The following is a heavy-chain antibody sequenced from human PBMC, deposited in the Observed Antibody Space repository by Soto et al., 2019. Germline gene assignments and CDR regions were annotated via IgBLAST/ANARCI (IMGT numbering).Heavy chain of an antibody. Sequence: PSETLSLTCAVSGGSISSSYWSWIRQTPGKGLEWLGYIYYSGSTNYNPSFGGRVTISIDTSKKQFSLKLTSVTTADTAVYYCARAFSFPHFDYWGQGTLVTVSS. V-gene: IGHV4-59*01. CDR2: IYYSGST. CDR1: GGSISSSY. CDR3: ARAFSFPHFDY. J-gene: IGHJ4*02.